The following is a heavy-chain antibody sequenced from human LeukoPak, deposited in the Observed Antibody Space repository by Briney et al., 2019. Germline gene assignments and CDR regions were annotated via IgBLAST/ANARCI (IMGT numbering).Heavy chain of an antibody. CDR3: AKYLHSVVVAARGWFDP. CDR2: ISAYNGNT. D-gene: IGHD2-15*01. J-gene: IGHJ5*02. V-gene: IGHV1-18*01. Sequence: ASVKVSCKASGYTFTSYGISWVRQAPGQGLEWMGWISAYNGNTNYAQKLQGRVTMTTDTSTSTAYMELRSLRSDDTAVYYCAKYLHSVVVAARGWFDPWGQGTLVTVSS. CDR1: GYTFTSYG.